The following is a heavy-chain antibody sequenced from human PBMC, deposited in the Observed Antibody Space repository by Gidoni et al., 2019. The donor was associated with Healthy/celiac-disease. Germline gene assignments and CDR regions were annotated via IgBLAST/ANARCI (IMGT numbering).Heavy chain of an antibody. D-gene: IGHD2-2*03. V-gene: IGHV4-31*03. J-gene: IGHJ3*02. Sequence: QVQLQESGPGLVKPSQTLSLTCTVSGGPISSGGYYWSWIRQHPGKGLEWIGYIYYSGSTYYNPSLKSRVTISVDTSKNQFSLKLSSVTAADTAVYYCARGDPWIKNAFDIWGQGTMVTVSS. CDR1: GGPISSGGYY. CDR3: ARGDPWIKNAFDI. CDR2: IYYSGST.